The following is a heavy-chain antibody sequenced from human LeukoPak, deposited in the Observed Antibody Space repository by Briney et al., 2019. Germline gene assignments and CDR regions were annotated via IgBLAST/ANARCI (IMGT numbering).Heavy chain of an antibody. J-gene: IGHJ6*02. V-gene: IGHV3-30-3*01. CDR1: GFTFSSYA. CDR2: ISYDGSNK. D-gene: IGHD3-3*01. Sequence: GGSLRLSCAASGFTFSSYAMHWVRQAPGKGLEWVAVISYDGSNKYYADSVKGRFTIPRDNSKNTLYLQMNSLRAEDTAVYYCARGYYDFWNGMDVWGQGTTVTVSS. CDR3: ARGYYDFWNGMDV.